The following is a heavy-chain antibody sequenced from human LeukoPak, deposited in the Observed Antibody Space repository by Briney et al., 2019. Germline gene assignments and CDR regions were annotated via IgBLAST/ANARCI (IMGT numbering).Heavy chain of an antibody. CDR3: AKVPQYYYDSSGYYYDS. CDR1: GFTFSSYA. CDR2: ISGSGGST. D-gene: IGHD3-22*01. J-gene: IGHJ5*02. V-gene: IGHV3-23*01. Sequence: PGGSLRLSCAASGFTFSSYAMSWVRQAPGKGLEWVSAISGSGGSTYYADSVKGRFTISRDNSKNTLYLQMNSLRAEDTAVYYCAKVPQYYYDSSGYYYDSWGQGTWSPSPQ.